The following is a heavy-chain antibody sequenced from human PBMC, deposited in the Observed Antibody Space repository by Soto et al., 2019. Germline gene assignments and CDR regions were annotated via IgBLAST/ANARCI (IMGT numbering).Heavy chain of an antibody. CDR2: INPSGGST. V-gene: IGHV1-46*03. D-gene: IGHD3-9*01. J-gene: IGHJ6*02. CDR1: GYTFTSYY. CDR3: AREYFDWSYHPTYYYYGMDV. Sequence: GASVKVSCKASGYTFTSYYMHWVRQAPGQGLEWMGIINPSGGSTSYAQKLQGRVTMTRDTSTSTVYMELSSLRSEDTAVYYCAREYFDWSYHPTYYYYGMDVWGQGTTVTVSS.